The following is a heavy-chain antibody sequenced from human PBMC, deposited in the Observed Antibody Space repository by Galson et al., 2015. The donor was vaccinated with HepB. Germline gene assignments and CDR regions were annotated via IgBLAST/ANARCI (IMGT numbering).Heavy chain of an antibody. V-gene: IGHV3-30*18. J-gene: IGHJ4*02. D-gene: IGHD3-22*01. CDR2: ISYDGSNK. CDR1: GFTFSSYG. CDR3: AKEKYDSSGYYATPFDY. Sequence: SLRLSCAASGFTFSSYGMHWVRQAPGKGLEWVAVISYDGSNKYYADSVKGRFTISRDNSKNTLYLQMNSLRAEDTAVYYCAKEKYDSSGYYATPFDYWGQGTLVTVSS.